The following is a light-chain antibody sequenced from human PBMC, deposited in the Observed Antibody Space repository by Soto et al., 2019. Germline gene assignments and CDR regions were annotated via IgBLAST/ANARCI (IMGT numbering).Light chain of an antibody. CDR3: MEALQSPLT. V-gene: IGKV2-28*01. CDR2: LGS. Sequence: DIVMTQSPLSLPVTPGEPASISCRSSQSLLHSNGYNYLDWYLQKPGQSPQLLIYLGSSRASGVPDRFSGSGSGTDFTLKISRVEAEDVGVYYCMEALQSPLTFGGGTK. CDR1: QSLLHSNGYNY. J-gene: IGKJ4*01.